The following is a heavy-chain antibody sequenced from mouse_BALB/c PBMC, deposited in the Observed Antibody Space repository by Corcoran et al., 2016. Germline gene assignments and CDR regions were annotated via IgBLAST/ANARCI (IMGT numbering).Heavy chain of an antibody. V-gene: IGHV9-3-1*01. CDR1: GYTFTNYG. CDR3: AREPRAMDY. J-gene: IGHJ4*01. CDR2: INTYTGEP. Sequence: QIQLVQSGPELQKPGETVKISCKASGYTFTNYGMNWVKQAPGKGLKWMGWINTYTGEPTYADDFKGRFAFSLETSASTAYLQTNNLKNEDTATYFCAREPRAMDYWGQGTSVTVSS.